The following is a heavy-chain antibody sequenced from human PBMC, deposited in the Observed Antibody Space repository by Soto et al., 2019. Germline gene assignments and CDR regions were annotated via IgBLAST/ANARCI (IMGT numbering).Heavy chain of an antibody. V-gene: IGHV2-5*02. CDR2: IYWDDDK. D-gene: IGHD6-19*01. CDR3: PTLAVAGGGGAFDI. CDR1: GFSLSTSGVG. J-gene: IGHJ3*02. Sequence: QITLKESGPPLVKPTQTLTLTCTFSGFSLSTSGVGVGWIRQPPGKALEWLALIYWDDDKRYSPSLKSRLTLTEDTSKNQVVLTMTNMDPVDTATYYCPTLAVAGGGGAFDIWGLGTMVTVSS.